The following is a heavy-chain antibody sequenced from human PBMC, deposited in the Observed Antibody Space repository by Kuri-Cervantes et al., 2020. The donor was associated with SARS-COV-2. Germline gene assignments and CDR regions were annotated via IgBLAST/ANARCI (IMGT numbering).Heavy chain of an antibody. CDR3: ARAYRGSSGSNRGYFDY. D-gene: IGHD6-19*01. CDR1: GGTFSSYA. J-gene: IGHJ4*02. V-gene: IGHV1-18*01. Sequence: ASVKVSCKASGGTFSSYAISWVRQAPGQGLEWMGWINPNSGGTNYAQKFQGRVAMTTDTSTSTAYMELRSLRSEDTAVYYCARAYRGSSGSNRGYFDYWGQGTLVTVSS. CDR2: INPNSGGT.